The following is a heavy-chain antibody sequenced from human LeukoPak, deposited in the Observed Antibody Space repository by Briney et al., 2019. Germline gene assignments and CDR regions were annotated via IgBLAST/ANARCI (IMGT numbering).Heavy chain of an antibody. CDR2: IYWDDDK. CDR3: ARMNSSAPIDY. CDR1: GFSLSTSGVG. V-gene: IGHV2-5*02. Sequence: SGPTLVNPTQTLTLTCTLSGFSLSTSGVGVGWIRQPPGKALEWLALIYWDDDKRYSPSLKSRLTITKGTSKNQVVLTMTNMDPVDTATYYCARMNSSAPIDYWGQGTLVTVSS. D-gene: IGHD3-22*01. J-gene: IGHJ4*02.